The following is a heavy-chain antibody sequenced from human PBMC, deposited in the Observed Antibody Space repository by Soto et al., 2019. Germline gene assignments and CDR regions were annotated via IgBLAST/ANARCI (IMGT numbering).Heavy chain of an antibody. CDR3: ARDPMVRGVIIWYFDY. J-gene: IGHJ4*02. Sequence: QVQLVESGGGVVQPGRSLRLSCAASGFTFSSYAMHWVRQAPGKGLEWVAVISYDGSNKYYADSVKGRFTISRDNSKNTLYLQMNSLRAEDTAVYYCARDPMVRGVIIWYFDYWGQGTLVTVSS. CDR2: ISYDGSNK. D-gene: IGHD3-10*01. CDR1: GFTFSSYA. V-gene: IGHV3-30-3*01.